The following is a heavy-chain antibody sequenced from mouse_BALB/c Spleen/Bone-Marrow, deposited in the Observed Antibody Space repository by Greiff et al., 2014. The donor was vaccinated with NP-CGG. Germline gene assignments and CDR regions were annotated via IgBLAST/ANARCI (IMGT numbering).Heavy chain of an antibody. D-gene: IGHD1-2*01. Sequence: VQLQQSGPELVKPGASVKMSCKASGYTFTSYVMHWVKQKPGQGLEWIGYINPYNDGTKYNEKFKGKATLTSDKFSSTAYMELSSLTSEDSAVYYCARRQFITTAAWFAYWGQGTLVTVSA. CDR3: ARRQFITTAAWFAY. CDR1: GYTFTSYV. J-gene: IGHJ3*01. CDR2: INPYNDGT. V-gene: IGHV1-14*01.